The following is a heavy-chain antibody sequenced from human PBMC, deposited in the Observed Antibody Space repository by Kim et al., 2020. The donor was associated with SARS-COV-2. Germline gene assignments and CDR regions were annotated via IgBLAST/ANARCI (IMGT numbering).Heavy chain of an antibody. CDR1: GGSFSGYY. J-gene: IGHJ6*02. D-gene: IGHD3-10*01. CDR3: ARARSPLYYYGSRYYGMDV. V-gene: IGHV4-34*01. CDR2: INHSGST. Sequence: SETLSLTCAVYGGSFSGYYWSWIRQPPGKGLEWIGEINHSGSTNYNPSLKSRVTISVDTSKNQFSLKLSSVTAADTAVYYCARARSPLYYYGSRYYGMDVWGQGTTVTVSS.